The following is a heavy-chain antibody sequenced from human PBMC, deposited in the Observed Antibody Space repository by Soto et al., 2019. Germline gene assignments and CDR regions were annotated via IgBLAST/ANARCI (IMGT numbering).Heavy chain of an antibody. CDR2: ISGSGGST. CDR1: GFTFSSYA. Sequence: XVSLRLSCAASGFTFSSYAMSWVRQAPGKGLEWVSAISGSGGSTYYADSVKGRFTISRDNSKNTLYLQMNSLRAEDTAVYYCAKGLLLVWFDPWGQGTLVTVSS. D-gene: IGHD2-15*01. V-gene: IGHV3-23*01. J-gene: IGHJ5*02. CDR3: AKGLLLVWFDP.